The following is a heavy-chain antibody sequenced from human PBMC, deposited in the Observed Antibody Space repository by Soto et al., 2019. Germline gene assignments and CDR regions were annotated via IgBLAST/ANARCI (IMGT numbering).Heavy chain of an antibody. Sequence: SETLSLTCTVSGGSISSGDYYWSWIRQPPGKGLEWIGYIYYSGSTYYNPSLKSRVTIPVDTSKNQFSLKLSSVTAADTAVYYCARGPPTYGDYVGWFDPWGQGTLVTVSS. D-gene: IGHD4-17*01. CDR1: GGSISSGDYY. CDR2: IYYSGST. CDR3: ARGPPTYGDYVGWFDP. V-gene: IGHV4-30-4*01. J-gene: IGHJ5*02.